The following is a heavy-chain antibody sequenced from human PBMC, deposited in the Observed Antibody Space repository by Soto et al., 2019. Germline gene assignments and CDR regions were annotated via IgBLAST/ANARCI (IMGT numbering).Heavy chain of an antibody. Sequence: PGESQKISCQGSGYSFTSYWIGWVRQMPGKGLEWMGIIYPGDSDTRYSPSFQGQVTISADKSISTAYLQWSSLKASDTAMYYCARPREAGKNYYGVDVWGQGTTVTVSS. CDR1: GYSFTSYW. J-gene: IGHJ6*02. D-gene: IGHD6-19*01. CDR2: IYPGDSDT. V-gene: IGHV5-51*01. CDR3: ARPREAGKNYYGVDV.